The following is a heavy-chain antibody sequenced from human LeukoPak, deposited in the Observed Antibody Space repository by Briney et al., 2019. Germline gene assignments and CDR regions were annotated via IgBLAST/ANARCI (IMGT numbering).Heavy chain of an antibody. CDR1: GFTFTSSA. CDR2: IVVGSGNT. D-gene: IGHD1-26*01. CDR3: AAELVGAEAQDDY. V-gene: IGHV1-58*01. Sequence: ASVEVSCKASGFTFTSSAVQWVRQARGQRLEWIGWIVVGSGNTNYAQKFQERVTITRDMSTSTAYMELSSLRSEDTAVYYCAAELVGAEAQDDYWGQGTLVTVSS. J-gene: IGHJ4*02.